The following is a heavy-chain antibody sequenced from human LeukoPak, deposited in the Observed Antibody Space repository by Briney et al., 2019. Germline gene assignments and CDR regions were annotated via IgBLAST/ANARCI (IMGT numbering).Heavy chain of an antibody. CDR1: GGTFSSYA. CDR3: ARGGQWLIPTDY. CDR2: IIPIFGTA. Sequence: SVKVSCKASGGTFSSYAISWVRQAPGQGLEWMGGIIPIFGTANYAQKFQGRVTITADESTSTAYMELSSLRSEDTAVYYCARGGQWLIPTDYWGQGTLVTVSS. D-gene: IGHD6-19*01. J-gene: IGHJ4*02. V-gene: IGHV1-69*13.